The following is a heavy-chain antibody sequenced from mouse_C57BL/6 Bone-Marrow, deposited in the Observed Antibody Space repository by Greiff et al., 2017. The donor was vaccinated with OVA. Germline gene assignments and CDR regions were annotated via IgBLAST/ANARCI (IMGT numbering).Heavy chain of an antibody. Sequence: EVQLQQSGPELVKPGASVKISCKASGYTFTDYYMNWVKQSHGKSLEWIGDINPNNGGTSYNQKFKGKATLTVDKSSSTAYMELRSLTSEDSAVYYCARRPVLLRFLYYFDYWGQGTTLTVSS. CDR3: ARRPVLLRFLYYFDY. CDR1: GYTFTDYY. D-gene: IGHD1-1*01. CDR2: INPNNGGT. J-gene: IGHJ2*01. V-gene: IGHV1-26*01.